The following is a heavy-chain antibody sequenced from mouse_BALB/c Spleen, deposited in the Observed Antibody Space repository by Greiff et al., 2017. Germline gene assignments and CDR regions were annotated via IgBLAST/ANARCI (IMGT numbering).Heavy chain of an antibody. V-gene: IGHV1S81*02. J-gene: IGHJ4*01. CDR1: GYTFTSYY. CDR3: TREGVDY. CDR2: INPTNGGT. Sequence: QVQLQQSGAELVKPGASVKLSCKASGYTFTSYYMYWVKQRPGQGLEWIGEINPTNGGTNFNEKFKSKATLTVDKSSSTAYMQLSSLTSEDSAVYYCTREGVDYWGQGTSVTVSS.